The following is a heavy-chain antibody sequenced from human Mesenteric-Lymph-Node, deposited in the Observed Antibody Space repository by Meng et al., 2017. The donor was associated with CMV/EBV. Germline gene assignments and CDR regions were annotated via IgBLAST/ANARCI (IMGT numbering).Heavy chain of an antibody. Sequence: GESLKISCAVSGFTFSSYWMHWVRQAPGKGLVWVSRINSDGSSTSYADSVKGRFTISRDNAKNTLYLQMNSLRAEDTAVYYCARCSSTSCWNYWGQGTLVTVSS. V-gene: IGHV3-74*01. D-gene: IGHD2-2*01. CDR2: INSDGSST. CDR1: GFTFSSYW. CDR3: ARCSSTSCWNY. J-gene: IGHJ4*02.